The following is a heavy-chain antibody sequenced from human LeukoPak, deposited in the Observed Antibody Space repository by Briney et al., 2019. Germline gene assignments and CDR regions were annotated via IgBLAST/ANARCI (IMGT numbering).Heavy chain of an antibody. CDR3: AREFEIDAFDI. J-gene: IGHJ3*02. D-gene: IGHD5-24*01. Sequence: ASVKVSCKASGYTFTSYGITWVRQAPGQGLEWMGWISAYNAYTYYAQKFQGRVTMARDTSISTAYMELSRLRSDDTAVYYCAREFEIDAFDIWGQGTMVTVSS. CDR1: GYTFTSYG. V-gene: IGHV1-18*01. CDR2: ISAYNAYT.